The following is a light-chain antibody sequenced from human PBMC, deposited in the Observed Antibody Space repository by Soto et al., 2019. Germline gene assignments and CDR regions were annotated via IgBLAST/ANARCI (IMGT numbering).Light chain of an antibody. Sequence: QSVLTQPPSVSGAPGQRVTISCTASSSNIGAGYDVHWYQQLPGTAPKLLIYGNSNRPSGVPDRCSGSKSGTSASLAITGLQAEDEADYYCQSYDSSLSGAVFGGGTQLTVL. V-gene: IGLV1-40*01. J-gene: IGLJ7*01. CDR1: SSNIGAGYD. CDR2: GNS. CDR3: QSYDSSLSGAV.